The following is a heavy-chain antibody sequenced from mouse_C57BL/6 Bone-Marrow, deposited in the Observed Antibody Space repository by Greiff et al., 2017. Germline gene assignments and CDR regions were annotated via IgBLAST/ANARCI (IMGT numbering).Heavy chain of an antibody. CDR3: AREALYSNYAMDY. CDR1: GYTFTSYW. V-gene: IGHV1-69*01. Sequence: QVQLQQPGAELVMPGASVKLSCKASGYTFTSYWMHWVQQRPGQGLEWIGEIDPSDSYTNYNQKFKGKSTLTVDNSSSTAYMQLSSLTSEDSAVYYCAREALYSNYAMDYWGQGTSVTVSS. D-gene: IGHD2-5*01. J-gene: IGHJ4*01. CDR2: IDPSDSYT.